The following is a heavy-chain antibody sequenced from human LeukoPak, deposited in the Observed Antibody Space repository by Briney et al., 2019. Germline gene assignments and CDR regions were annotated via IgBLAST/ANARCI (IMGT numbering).Heavy chain of an antibody. CDR1: GFTFSSYW. CDR3: ARGAARYYDY. J-gene: IGHJ4*02. Sequence: SGGSLRLSCAASGFTFSSYWMHWVRQAPGKGLVWVSSISSDGKSTTYADSVRGRFTISRDTAKNTLYLQMNSLRAEDTAVYYCARGAARYYDYWGLGTLVTVSS. D-gene: IGHD6-6*01. CDR2: ISSDGKST. V-gene: IGHV3-74*01.